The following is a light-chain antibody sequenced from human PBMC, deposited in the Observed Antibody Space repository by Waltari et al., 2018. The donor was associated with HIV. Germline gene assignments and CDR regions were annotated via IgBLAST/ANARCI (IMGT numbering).Light chain of an antibody. CDR1: KLGDKY. Sequence: SYELTQPPSVSVSPGQTANITCSGDKLGDKYACWYQQKPGQSPVLVIYQDSQRPSGIPERFSGSNSGNTATLTISGTQAMDEADYYCQAWDSSTYVFGTGTKVTVL. CDR2: QDS. CDR3: QAWDSSTYV. J-gene: IGLJ1*01. V-gene: IGLV3-1*01.